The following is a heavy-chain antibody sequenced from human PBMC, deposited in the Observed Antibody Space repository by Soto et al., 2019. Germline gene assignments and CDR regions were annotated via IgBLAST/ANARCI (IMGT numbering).Heavy chain of an antibody. CDR2: IKPDGSWT. D-gene: IGHD1-7*01. J-gene: IGHJ4*01. CDR1: GFTFSSYW. CDR3: AGYNWNSQNY. Sequence: GESLKISCXASGFTFSSYWMHWVRQAPGKGLVWVSRIKPDGSWTIHADSVKGRFTISRDNAKSMVYLQMNSLRVEDTAVYYCAGYNWNSQNYWGHGTLVTVSS. V-gene: IGHV3-74*01.